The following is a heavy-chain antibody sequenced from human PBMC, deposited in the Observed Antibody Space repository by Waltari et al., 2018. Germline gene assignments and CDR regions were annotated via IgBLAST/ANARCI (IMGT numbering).Heavy chain of an antibody. CDR3: ARARGYSYGNYYYGMDV. J-gene: IGHJ6*02. CDR1: GGSLRSSNW. V-gene: IGHV4-4*02. CDR2: IYHSGST. Sequence: QVQLQESGPGLVKPSGTLSVTCAFSGGSLRSSNWLSWVRQPPRKGLEWIGEIYHSGSTNYNPSLKSRVTISVDKSKNQFSLKLSSVTAADTAVYYCARARGYSYGNYYYGMDVWGQGTTVTVSS. D-gene: IGHD5-18*01.